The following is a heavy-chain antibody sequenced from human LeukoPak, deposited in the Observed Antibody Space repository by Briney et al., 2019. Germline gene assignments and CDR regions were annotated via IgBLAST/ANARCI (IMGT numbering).Heavy chain of an antibody. J-gene: IGHJ4*02. D-gene: IGHD1-26*01. V-gene: IGHV4-34*01. CDR1: GGSISSYY. CDR2: INHSGST. Sequence: SETLSLTCTVSGGSISSYYWSWIRQPPGKGLEWIGEINHSGSTNYNPSLKSRVTISVDTSKNQFSLKLSSVTAADTAVYYCASEYSGSYENYWGQGTLVTVSS. CDR3: ASEYSGSYENY.